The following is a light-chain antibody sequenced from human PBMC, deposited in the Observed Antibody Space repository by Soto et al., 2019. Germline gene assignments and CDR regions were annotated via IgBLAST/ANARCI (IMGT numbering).Light chain of an antibody. J-gene: IGKJ2*01. Sequence: EIVLTQSPGTLSLSPGERATLSCRASQSVSNNYLAWYQHKAGQAPRLLISGASNRATDIPDRFSGSESGTDFTLTISRLEPEDFAVYYCQHYGSSPPYTFGQGTKVDIK. CDR3: QHYGSSPPYT. CDR1: QSVSNNY. V-gene: IGKV3-20*01. CDR2: GAS.